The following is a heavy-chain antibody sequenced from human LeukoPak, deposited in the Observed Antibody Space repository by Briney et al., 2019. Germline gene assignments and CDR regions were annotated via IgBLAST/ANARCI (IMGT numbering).Heavy chain of an antibody. Sequence: GASVKVSCKASGYTFTSYGISWVRQAPGQRLEWMGWINAGNGNTKYSQKFQGRVTITRDTSASTAYMELSSLRSEDTAVYYCARGRSSSSGRPSWFDPWGQGTLVTVSS. V-gene: IGHV1-3*01. D-gene: IGHD6-6*01. J-gene: IGHJ5*02. CDR3: ARGRSSSSGRPSWFDP. CDR2: INAGNGNT. CDR1: GYTFTSYG.